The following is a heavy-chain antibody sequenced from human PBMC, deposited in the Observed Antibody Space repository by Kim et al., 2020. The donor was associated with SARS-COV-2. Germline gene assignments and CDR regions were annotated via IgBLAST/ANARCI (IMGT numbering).Heavy chain of an antibody. Sequence: GGSLRLSCAASGFTFSSYAMHWVRQAPGKGLEWVAVISYDGSNKYYADSVKGRFTISRDNSKNTLYLQMNSLRAEDTAVYYCARDNRPYCSGGSCYSVGDYWGQGTLVTVSS. CDR1: GFTFSSYA. V-gene: IGHV3-30*04. CDR2: ISYDGSNK. CDR3: ARDNRPYCSGGSCYSVGDY. J-gene: IGHJ4*02. D-gene: IGHD2-15*01.